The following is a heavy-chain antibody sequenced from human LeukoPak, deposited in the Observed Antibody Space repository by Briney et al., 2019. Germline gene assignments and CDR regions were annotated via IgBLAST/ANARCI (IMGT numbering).Heavy chain of an antibody. CDR3: ARDLDSSGLAADHPLKGLDY. D-gene: IGHD3-22*01. CDR2: IYYSGST. CDR1: GGSISSSSYY. V-gene: IGHV4-39*07. Sequence: PSETPSLTCTVSGGSISSSSYYWGWIRQPPGKGLEWIGSIYYSGSTYYNPSLKSRVTISVDTSKNQFSLKLSSVTAADTAVYYCARDLDSSGLAADHPLKGLDYWGQGTLVTVSS. J-gene: IGHJ4*02.